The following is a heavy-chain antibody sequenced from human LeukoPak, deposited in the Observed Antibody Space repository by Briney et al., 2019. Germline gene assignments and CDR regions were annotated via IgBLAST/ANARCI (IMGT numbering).Heavy chain of an antibody. Sequence: GGSLRPSCAASGFTFSSYWMHWVRQAPGKGLVWVSRINSDGSSTSYADSVKGRFTISRDNAKNTLYLQMNSLRAEDTAVYYCARDIGYYYGSGSFNWFDPWGQGTLVTVSS. V-gene: IGHV3-74*01. D-gene: IGHD3-10*01. CDR2: INSDGSST. CDR3: ARDIGYYYGSGSFNWFDP. J-gene: IGHJ5*02. CDR1: GFTFSSYW.